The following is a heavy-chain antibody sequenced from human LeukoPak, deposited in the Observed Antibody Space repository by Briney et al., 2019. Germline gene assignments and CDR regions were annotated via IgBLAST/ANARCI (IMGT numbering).Heavy chain of an antibody. Sequence: ASVKVSCKASGYTFTSYGISWVRQAPGQGLEWMGWISAYNGNTNYAQKLQGRVTMTTDTSTSTAYMELRSLRSDDTAVYYCAISCTSCNYYYYGVDVWGQGTTVTVSS. J-gene: IGHJ6*02. CDR3: AISCTSCNYYYYGVDV. CDR2: ISAYNGNT. CDR1: GYTFTSYG. D-gene: IGHD2-2*01. V-gene: IGHV1-18*01.